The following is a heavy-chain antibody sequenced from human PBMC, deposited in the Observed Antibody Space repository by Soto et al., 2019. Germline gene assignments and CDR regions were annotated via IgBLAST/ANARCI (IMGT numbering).Heavy chain of an antibody. D-gene: IGHD3-22*01. CDR3: ARGGYYYDSSAYYRPFDY. J-gene: IGHJ4*02. V-gene: IGHV1-8*01. Sequence: DSVKVSCKASGYTFTSYDINWVRQATGQGLEWMGWMNPNSGNTGYAQKFQGRVTMTRSTSISTAYMELSSLRSEDTAVYYCARGGYYYDSSAYYRPFDYWGQGTLVTVSS. CDR2: MNPNSGNT. CDR1: GYTFTSYD.